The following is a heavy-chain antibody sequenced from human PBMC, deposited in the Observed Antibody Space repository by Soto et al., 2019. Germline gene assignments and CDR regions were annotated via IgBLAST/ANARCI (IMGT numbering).Heavy chain of an antibody. Sequence: GGSLRLSCAASGFTFSSYSMNWVRQAPGKGLEWVSSISSSSSYIYYADSVKGRFTISRDNAMNSLYLQMNSLRAEGTAVYYCASDSSGYYATDAFDIWGQGTMVTVSS. D-gene: IGHD3-22*01. CDR2: ISSSSSYI. V-gene: IGHV3-21*01. J-gene: IGHJ3*02. CDR3: ASDSSGYYATDAFDI. CDR1: GFTFSSYS.